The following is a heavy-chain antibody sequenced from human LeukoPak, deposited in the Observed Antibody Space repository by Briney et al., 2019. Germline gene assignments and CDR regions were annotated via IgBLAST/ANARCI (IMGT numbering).Heavy chain of an antibody. J-gene: IGHJ5*02. Sequence: PSETLSLTCTVSGGSISSGSYYWSWIRQPPGKGLEWIGYIYYSGSTNYNPSLKSRVTISVDTSKNQFSLKLSSVTAADTAVYYCARDYYGSGSYSYPKLGFDPWGQGTLVTVSS. CDR1: GGSISSGSYY. CDR3: ARDYYGSGSYSYPKLGFDP. CDR2: IYYSGST. V-gene: IGHV4-61*01. D-gene: IGHD3-10*01.